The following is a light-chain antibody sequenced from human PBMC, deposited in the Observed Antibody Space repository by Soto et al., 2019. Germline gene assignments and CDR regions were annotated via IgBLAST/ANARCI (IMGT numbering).Light chain of an antibody. V-gene: IGKV3-15*01. Sequence: EIVMTQSPATLSVSPGERATLSCRASQSVRSNLAWYQQKPGQAPRLLIYGASTRATGIPARFSGSGSGTEFTFTISSLQSEDLAVYYCLQYNNWVPTFGQGTKVEIK. J-gene: IGKJ1*01. CDR1: QSVRSN. CDR3: LQYNNWVPT. CDR2: GAS.